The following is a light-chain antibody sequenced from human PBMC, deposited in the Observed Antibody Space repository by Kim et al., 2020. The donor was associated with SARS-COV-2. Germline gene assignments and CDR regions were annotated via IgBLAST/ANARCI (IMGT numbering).Light chain of an antibody. V-gene: IGKV3-15*01. CDR2: DAS. J-gene: IGKJ2*01. CDR1: QRVNSN. CDR3: QQYWDWPPGGYT. Sequence: EILMTQSPATLTVSPGERATLSCRASQRVNSNLAWYQQKPGQPPRLLIYDASTRATDIPTRFSGSGSGTDFTLTIDSLQSEDFAVYYCQQYWDWPPGGYTCGQGTKRELK.